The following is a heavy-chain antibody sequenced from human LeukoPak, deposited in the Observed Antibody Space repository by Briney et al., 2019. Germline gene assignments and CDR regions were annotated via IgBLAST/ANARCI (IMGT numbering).Heavy chain of an antibody. J-gene: IGHJ4*02. Sequence: TGGSLRLSCAAASVFPVNNYAMSWVRHAPGMGLEWVSSISGSGGDTYFADSVKGRFTISRDNSKNTLSLHMDSLRVEDTALYYCAKRRQYSSTHFHFDYWGQGTLITVSS. CDR1: VFPVNNYA. V-gene: IGHV3-23*01. D-gene: IGHD6-13*01. CDR3: AKRRQYSSTHFHFDY. CDR2: ISGSGGDT.